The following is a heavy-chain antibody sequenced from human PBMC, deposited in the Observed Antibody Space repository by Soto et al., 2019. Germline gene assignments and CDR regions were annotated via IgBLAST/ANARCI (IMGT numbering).Heavy chain of an antibody. CDR3: ARDIRGAD. CDR1: GFTFSTFS. D-gene: IGHD3-10*01. CDR2: ISSSGSTK. V-gene: IGHV3-48*01. J-gene: IGHJ4*02. Sequence: GGSLRLSCAASGFTFSTFSMHWVRQSPGKGLEWISYISSSGSTKYYADSAKGRFTISRDNAKNSLNLQMNSLRAEDTAVYYCARDIRGADWGQGTLVTVSS.